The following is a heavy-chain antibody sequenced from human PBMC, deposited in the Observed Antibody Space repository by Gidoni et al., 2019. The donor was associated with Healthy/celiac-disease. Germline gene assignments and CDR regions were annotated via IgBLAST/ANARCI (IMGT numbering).Heavy chain of an antibody. V-gene: IGHV1-69*01. J-gene: IGHJ6*02. CDR2: ILPIFGTA. Sequence: VKVSCKASGGTFSSYAISGVRQAPGQGLEWMGGILPIFGTANYAQKFQGRVTITADESTSTAYMELSSLRSEDTAVYYCARWELLGDYYYYGMDVWGQGTTVTVSS. CDR3: ARWELLGDYYYYGMDV. D-gene: IGHD1-26*01. CDR1: GGTFSSYA.